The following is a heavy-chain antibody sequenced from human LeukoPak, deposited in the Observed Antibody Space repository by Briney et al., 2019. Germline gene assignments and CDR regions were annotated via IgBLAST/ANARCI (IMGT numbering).Heavy chain of an antibody. Sequence: PGGSLRLSCAASGFTFSSYAMSWVRQAPGKGLGWVSAISGSGGSTYYADSVKGRFTISRDNSKNTLYLQMNSLRAEDTAVYYCATYSGYDLYYFDYWGRGTLVTVSS. CDR3: ATYSGYDLYYFDY. CDR1: GFTFSSYA. D-gene: IGHD5-12*01. J-gene: IGHJ4*02. V-gene: IGHV3-23*01. CDR2: ISGSGGST.